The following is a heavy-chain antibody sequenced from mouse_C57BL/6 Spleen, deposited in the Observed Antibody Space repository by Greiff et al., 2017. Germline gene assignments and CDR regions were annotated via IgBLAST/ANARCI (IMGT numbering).Heavy chain of an antibody. CDR3: ARRHYGSSYDYAMDY. V-gene: IGHV1-69*01. CDR2: IDPSDSYT. Sequence: QVQLKQPGAELVMPGASVTLSCKASGYTFTSYWMHWVKQRPGQGLEWIGEIDPSDSYTNYNQKFKGQSTLTVDKSSSTAYMQLSSLTSEDSAVYYCARRHYGSSYDYAMDYWGQGTSVTVSS. D-gene: IGHD1-1*01. CDR1: GYTFTSYW. J-gene: IGHJ4*01.